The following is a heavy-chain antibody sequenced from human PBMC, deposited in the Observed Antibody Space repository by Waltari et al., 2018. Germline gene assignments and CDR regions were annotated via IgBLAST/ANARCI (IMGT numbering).Heavy chain of an antibody. CDR2: ISPHIDAT. Sequence: QVQLVQSGAAVKKPGASVNVSCKASGYNVIDHYIHWVRQTPGQGLEWMGWISPHIDATNYALKFQGRVTLTRDTSINTAYMELRSLGADDSAIYYCLRDTAYISDSRSYAGGGYWGQGTLVTVSS. J-gene: IGHJ4*02. CDR3: LRDTAYISDSRSYAGGGY. CDR1: GYNVIDHY. V-gene: IGHV1-2*02. D-gene: IGHD3-16*01.